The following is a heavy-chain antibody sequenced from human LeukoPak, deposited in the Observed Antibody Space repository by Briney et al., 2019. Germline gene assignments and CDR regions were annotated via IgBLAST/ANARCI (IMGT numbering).Heavy chain of an antibody. Sequence: GSLRLSCAASGFTFSSKWMSWVRQAPGKGLEWVSAISGSGGSTYYADSVKGRFTISRDNSKNTLYLQMNSLRAEDTAVYYCAKDHSYSPYDILTGYSSQHWGQGTLVTVSS. CDR1: GFTFSSKW. CDR2: ISGSGGST. CDR3: AKDHSYSPYDILTGYSSQH. J-gene: IGHJ1*01. V-gene: IGHV3-23*01. D-gene: IGHD3-9*01.